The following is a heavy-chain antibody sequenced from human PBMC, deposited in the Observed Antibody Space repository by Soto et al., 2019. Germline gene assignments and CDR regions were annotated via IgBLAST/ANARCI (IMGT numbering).Heavy chain of an antibody. D-gene: IGHD3-10*01. CDR1: GFSLSNSGVG. J-gene: IGHJ5*01. Sequence: QITLKESGPTLVEPTQTLTLTCSFSGFSLSNSGVGVGWFRQAPGKALECLGIIYWDNDRRYNPSLKDRLSITKDTSKNQVVVTMTYMEPVDTGTYYCAHRVSYSVSCDVGWFDSWGKGTPVTVS. CDR3: AHRVSYSVSCDVGWFDS. CDR2: IYWDNDR. V-gene: IGHV2-5*02.